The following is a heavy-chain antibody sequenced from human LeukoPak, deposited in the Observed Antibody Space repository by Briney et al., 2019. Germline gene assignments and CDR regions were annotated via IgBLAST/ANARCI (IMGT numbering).Heavy chain of an antibody. D-gene: IGHD3-3*01. Sequence: SETLSLTCTVSGGSISSSYSYWGWIRQPPGKGLEWIGNIYYSGSTYYNPSLKSRVTISVDTSKNQFSLKLSSVTAADTAVYYCARDPPYYDFWSGYSNIFGQLGAFDIWGQGTMVTVSS. V-gene: IGHV4-39*07. CDR2: IYYSGST. CDR1: GGSISSSYSY. CDR3: ARDPPYYDFWSGYSNIFGQLGAFDI. J-gene: IGHJ3*02.